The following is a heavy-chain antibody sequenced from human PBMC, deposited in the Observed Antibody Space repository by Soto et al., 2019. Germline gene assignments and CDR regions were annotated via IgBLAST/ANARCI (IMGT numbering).Heavy chain of an antibody. V-gene: IGHV1-18*01. CDR1: GYTFTSYG. CDR2: ISAYNGNT. CDR3: ARERVQLERRYYYYYYMDV. J-gene: IGHJ6*03. Sequence: ASVKVSCKASGYTFTSYGISWVRQAPGQGLEWMGWISAYNGNTNYAQKLQGRVTMTTDTSTSTAYMELRSLRSDDTAVYYCARERVQLERRYYYYYYMDVWGKGTTVTVSS. D-gene: IGHD1-1*01.